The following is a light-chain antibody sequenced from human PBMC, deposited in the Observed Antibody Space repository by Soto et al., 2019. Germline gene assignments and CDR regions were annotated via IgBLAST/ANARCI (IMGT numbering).Light chain of an antibody. Sequence: QSALTQPASVSGSPGQSITISCTGTRSVIGAYNFVSWYQQHPGEVPKLILYDVNVRPSGVSNRFSGSKSGNTASLTISGLQAEDEADYYCTSWTTSTTMIFGGGTKVTV. J-gene: IGLJ2*01. CDR1: RSVIGAYNF. CDR3: TSWTTSTTMI. V-gene: IGLV2-14*03. CDR2: DVN.